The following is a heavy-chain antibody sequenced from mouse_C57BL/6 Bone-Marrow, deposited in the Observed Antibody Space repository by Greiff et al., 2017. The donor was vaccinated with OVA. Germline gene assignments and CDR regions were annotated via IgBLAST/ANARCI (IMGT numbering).Heavy chain of an antibody. Sequence: VQLQQSGPGLVAPSQSLSITCTVSGFSLTSYAISWVRQPPGKGLEWLGVIWTGGGTNYNSALKSRLSISKDNSKSQVFLKMNSLQTDDTARYYCARISPIYYDYDGGAMDYWGQGTSGTVSS. CDR1: GFSLTSYA. CDR2: IWTGGGT. CDR3: ARISPIYYDYDGGAMDY. J-gene: IGHJ4*01. V-gene: IGHV2-9-1*01. D-gene: IGHD2-4*01.